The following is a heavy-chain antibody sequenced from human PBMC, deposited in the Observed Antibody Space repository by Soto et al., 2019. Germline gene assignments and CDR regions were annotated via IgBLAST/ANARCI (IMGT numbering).Heavy chain of an antibody. Sequence: ASVKVSCKASGYTFTSYGISWVRQAPGQGLEWMGWISAYNGNTNYAQKLQGRVTMTTDTSTSTAYMELRSLRSDNTAVYYCAKSSPYYYYGMDVWGQGTTVTVSS. CDR3: AKSSPYYYYGMDV. V-gene: IGHV1-18*01. CDR1: GYTFTSYG. CDR2: ISAYNGNT. J-gene: IGHJ6*02. D-gene: IGHD2-15*01.